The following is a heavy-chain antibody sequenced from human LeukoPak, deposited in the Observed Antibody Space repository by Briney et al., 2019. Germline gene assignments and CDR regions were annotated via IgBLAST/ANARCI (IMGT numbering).Heavy chain of an antibody. Sequence: GGSLRLSCAASEFTFSSYSMQWVRQTPGKGLEWVGIMSNSGENTFYGEAVKGRFTISRDSSQNTLYLQMNSLRPEDTAVYYCAKGGASVTRYVDYWGQGTLVTVSS. J-gene: IGHJ4*02. CDR2: MSNSGENT. V-gene: IGHV3-30*18. D-gene: IGHD4-17*01. CDR1: EFTFSSYS. CDR3: AKGGASVTRYVDY.